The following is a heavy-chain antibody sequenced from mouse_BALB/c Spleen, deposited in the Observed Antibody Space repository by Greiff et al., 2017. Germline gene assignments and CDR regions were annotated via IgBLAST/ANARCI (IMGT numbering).Heavy chain of an antibody. Sequence: EVKLQESGPGLVKPSQSLSLTCTVTGYSITSDYAWNWIRQFPGNKLEWMGYISYSGSTSYNPSLKSRISITRDTSKNQFFLQLNSVTTEDTATYYCARGAYDYDWFAYWGQGTLVTVSA. CDR3: ARGAYDYDWFAY. J-gene: IGHJ3*01. CDR2: ISYSGST. D-gene: IGHD2-4*01. CDR1: GYSITSDYA. V-gene: IGHV3-2*02.